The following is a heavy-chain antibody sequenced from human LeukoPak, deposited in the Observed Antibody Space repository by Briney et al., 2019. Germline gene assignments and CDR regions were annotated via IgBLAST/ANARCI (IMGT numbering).Heavy chain of an antibody. CDR1: GYTFTVYY. CDR3: ARGGYSSSWSRPAAFDP. D-gene: IGHD6-13*01. V-gene: IGHV1-2*02. J-gene: IGHJ5*02. CDR2: INPNSGGT. Sequence: ASVTVSFKASGYTFTVYYMHWVRQAPGQGIEWMGWINPNSGGTNYAQKFQGRVTMTRDTSISPAYMELSRLRSDDTAVYYCARGGYSSSWSRPAAFDPWGQGPLVTVSS.